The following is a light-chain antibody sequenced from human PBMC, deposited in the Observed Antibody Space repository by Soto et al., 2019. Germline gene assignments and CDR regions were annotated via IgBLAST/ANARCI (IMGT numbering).Light chain of an antibody. J-gene: IGKJ1*01. CDR2: WAS. V-gene: IGKV4-1*01. CDR3: QQYYNIPPT. CDR1: QSVLYSSNNKNY. Sequence: DIVMTQSPDSLAVSLGERATINCKSSQSVLYSSNNKNYLAWYQQKPGQPPKLLIYWASTRESGVPDRFSGSGSGTDFTLTISSLQAEDVAVYYCQQYYNIPPTFGQGTKVEIK.